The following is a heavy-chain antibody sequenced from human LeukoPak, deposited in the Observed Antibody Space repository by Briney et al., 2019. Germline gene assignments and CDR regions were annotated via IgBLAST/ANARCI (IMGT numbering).Heavy chain of an antibody. CDR1: GFTFDDYA. CDR2: ISRNSGSI. D-gene: IGHD3-22*01. Sequence: GGSLRLSCAASGFTFDDYAMHWVRQAPGKGLEWVSGISRNSGSIGYADSVKGRFTISRDNAKNSLYLQMNSLRAEDTALYYCAKDPEYYYDSSGYLDRWGQGTLVTVSS. J-gene: IGHJ5*02. V-gene: IGHV3-9*01. CDR3: AKDPEYYYDSSGYLDR.